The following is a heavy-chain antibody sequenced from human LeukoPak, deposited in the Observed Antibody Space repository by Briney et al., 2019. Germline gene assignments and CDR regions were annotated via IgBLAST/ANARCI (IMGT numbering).Heavy chain of an antibody. Sequence: GGSLGLSCAGSGFTLGNYAMSWVRQAPGKGLEWISAISGNGYNTYYADSVKGRFTISSESSGNTLYLQMHSLRAEDTAVYYCAKGVRLWFAFYFDYWGQGTLVTVSS. CDR3: AKGVRLWFAFYFDY. J-gene: IGHJ4*02. CDR1: GFTLGNYA. D-gene: IGHD3-10*01. V-gene: IGHV3-23*01. CDR2: ISGNGYNT.